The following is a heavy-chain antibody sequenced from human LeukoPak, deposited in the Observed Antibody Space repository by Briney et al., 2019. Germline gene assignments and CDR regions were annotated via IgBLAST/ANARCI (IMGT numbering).Heavy chain of an antibody. V-gene: IGHV3-21*01. CDR1: GFTFSSYS. CDR3: ARDLHREQRYIGDKVTMDD. D-gene: IGHD3-10*01. CDR2: ISSSSSYI. Sequence: GGSLRLSCAASGFTFSSYSMNWVRQAPGKGLEWVSSISSSSSYIYYADSVKGRFTISRDNAKNSLYLQMNSLRAEDTAVYYCARDLHREQRYIGDKVTMDDWGQGTLVTVSS. J-gene: IGHJ4*02.